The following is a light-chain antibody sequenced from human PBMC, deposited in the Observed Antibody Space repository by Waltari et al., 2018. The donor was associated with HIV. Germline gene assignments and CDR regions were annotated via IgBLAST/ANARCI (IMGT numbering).Light chain of an antibody. CDR1: LPIRNY. Sequence: DIQMTQSPSSLSASVGDSVTIPCRASLPIRNYLNWYQQKTGNAPNLLIYGASSLKSGASSRFSGSGYGTDFTLTINSLQPEDFAAYYCQQTYNTPRSTFGQGTKVEIK. CDR3: QQTYNTPRST. V-gene: IGKV1-39*01. CDR2: GAS. J-gene: IGKJ2*01.